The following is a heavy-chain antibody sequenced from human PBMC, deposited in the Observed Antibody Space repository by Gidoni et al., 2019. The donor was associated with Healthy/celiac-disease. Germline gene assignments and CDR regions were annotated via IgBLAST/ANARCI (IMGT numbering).Heavy chain of an antibody. Sequence: QVQLQQWGAGLFKPSETLSLTCAVYGGSFSGYYWSWIRQPPGKGLEWIGEINHSGSTNYNPSLKSRVTRSVDTSKNQFSLKLSSVTAADTAVYYCARGMPVLTGPGAWYFDLWGRGTLVTVSS. J-gene: IGHJ2*01. D-gene: IGHD3-9*01. V-gene: IGHV4-34*01. CDR2: INHSGST. CDR1: GGSFSGYY. CDR3: ARGMPVLTGPGAWYFDL.